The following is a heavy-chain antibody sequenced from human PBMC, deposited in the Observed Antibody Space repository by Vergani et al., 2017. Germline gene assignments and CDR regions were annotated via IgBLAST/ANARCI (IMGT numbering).Heavy chain of an antibody. Sequence: EVQLVESGGGLVKRGGSLRLSCAASGFTFSSYSMNWVRQAPGKGLEWVSSISSSSSYIHYSDSLKGRFTISRDNAKSSLYLQMNSLRAEDTGVYYCARGSGYSGSPAGSYWGQGTLVTVSS. CDR3: ARGSGYSGSPAGSY. D-gene: IGHD1-26*01. V-gene: IGHV3-21*01. J-gene: IGHJ4*02. CDR2: ISSSSSYI. CDR1: GFTFSSYS.